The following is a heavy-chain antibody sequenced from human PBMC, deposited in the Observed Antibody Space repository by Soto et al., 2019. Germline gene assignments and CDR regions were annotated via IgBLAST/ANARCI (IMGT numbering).Heavy chain of an antibody. D-gene: IGHD2-15*01. V-gene: IGHV1-69*01. Sequence: QVHLEQSGAEVKKPGSSVKVSCKFSGGTFSSYVIIWVRQAPGQGLEWMGGIIPVSGTANYAQKFHGRVTISADAATNTAYMALSSVRFDDTAVYYCATVDRSVAMVGWFDPWGQGTLGTVSS. CDR2: IIPVSGTA. J-gene: IGHJ5*02. CDR3: ATVDRSVAMVGWFDP. CDR1: GGTFSSYV.